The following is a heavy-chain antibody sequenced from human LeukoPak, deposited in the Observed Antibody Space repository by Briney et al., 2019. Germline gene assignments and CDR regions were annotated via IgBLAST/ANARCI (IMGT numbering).Heavy chain of an antibody. Sequence: GGSLRLSCAASGFTFSDYYMSWFRQAPGEGLEWVSYISSSGSTIYYADSVKGRFTISRDNAKNSLYLQTNSLRAEDTAVYYCARDPRRDYFDYWGQGTLVTVSS. CDR3: ARDPRRDYFDY. J-gene: IGHJ4*02. CDR2: ISSSGSTI. CDR1: GFTFSDYY. V-gene: IGHV3-11*01. D-gene: IGHD6-25*01.